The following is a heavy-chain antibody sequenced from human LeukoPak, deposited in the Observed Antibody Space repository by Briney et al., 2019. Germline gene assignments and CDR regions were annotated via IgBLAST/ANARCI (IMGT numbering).Heavy chain of an antibody. Sequence: SETLSLTCTVSGGSISSYYWSWIRQPPGKGLEWIGNIYYSGSTYNPSLKSRVTISVDTSKNQFSLKLSSVTAADTAVYYCARESPNWGVEYWGQGTLVTVSS. D-gene: IGHD7-27*01. CDR3: ARESPNWGVEY. CDR1: GGSISSYY. J-gene: IGHJ4*02. V-gene: IGHV4-59*01. CDR2: IYYSGST.